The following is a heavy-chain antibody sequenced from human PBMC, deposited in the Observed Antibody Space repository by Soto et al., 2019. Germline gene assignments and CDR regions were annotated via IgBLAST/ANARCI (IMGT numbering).Heavy chain of an antibody. Sequence: QVQLRESGPGLLKPSGTLSLTCTVSGDSVSSDGYFWTWVRQPPGKGLEWIAYISYTGDTNYNPSLKSRVTISVDTSRNQFSLKVRSVSAADTAMYFCARIVVGVTIDYGGQGTLVTVSS. V-gene: IGHV4-61*08. CDR3: ARIVVGVTIDY. CDR1: GDSVSSDGYF. D-gene: IGHD1-26*01. J-gene: IGHJ4*02. CDR2: ISYTGDT.